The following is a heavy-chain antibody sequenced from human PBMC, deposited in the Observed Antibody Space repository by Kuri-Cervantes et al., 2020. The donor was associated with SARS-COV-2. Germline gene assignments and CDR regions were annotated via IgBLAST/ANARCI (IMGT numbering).Heavy chain of an antibody. CDR2: IFYSGST. D-gene: IGHD6-6*01. V-gene: IGHV4-61*01. CDR1: GGSISSSSYY. Sequence: GSLRLSCTVSGGSISSSSYYWSWIRQPPGKGLEWIGYIFYSGSTNYNPSLKSRVTISVDTSKNQFSLKLSSVTAADTAVDYCARHIIAARPLVDYWGQGTLVTVSS. J-gene: IGHJ4*02. CDR3: ARHIIAARPLVDY.